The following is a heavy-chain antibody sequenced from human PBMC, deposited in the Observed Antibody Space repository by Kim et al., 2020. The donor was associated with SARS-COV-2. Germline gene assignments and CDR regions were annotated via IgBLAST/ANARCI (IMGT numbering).Heavy chain of an antibody. CDR1: GFTFSSYE. V-gene: IGHV3-48*03. CDR2: ISTSGSPV. J-gene: IGHJ4*02. CDR3: ARGSNQSFDY. D-gene: IGHD2-2*01. Sequence: GGSLRLSCAASGFTFSSYEMNWVRQAPGKGLEWVSYISTSGSPVYDADSVKGRFTISRDNAKNSLYLQMNSLRAEDTAVYYCARGSNQSFDYWGRGTLDT.